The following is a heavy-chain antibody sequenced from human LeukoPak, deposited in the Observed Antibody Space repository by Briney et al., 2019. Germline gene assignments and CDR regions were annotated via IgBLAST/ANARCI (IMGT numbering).Heavy chain of an antibody. CDR2: INHSGST. CDR1: GGSFSGYY. CDR3: ARDGYSYDQGYYYYGMDV. Sequence: SETLSLTCAVYGGSFSGYYWSWIRQPSGKGLEWIGEINHSGSTYYNPSLKSRVTISVDRSKNQFSLKLSSVTAADTAVYYCARDGYSYDQGYYYYGMDVWGQGTTVTVSS. J-gene: IGHJ6*02. D-gene: IGHD5-18*01. V-gene: IGHV4-34*01.